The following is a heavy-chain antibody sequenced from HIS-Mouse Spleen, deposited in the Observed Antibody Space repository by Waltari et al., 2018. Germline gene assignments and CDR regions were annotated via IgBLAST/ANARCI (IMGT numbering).Heavy chain of an antibody. Sequence: QLQLQESGPGLVKPSETLSLTCTVSGGSISSSSYYWGWIRQPPGKGLEWIGSNYYSGSTYYNQSLKSRVTISVDTSKNQFSRKLSSVTAADTAVYYCAREIPYSSSWYDWYFDLWGRGTLVTVSS. CDR3: AREIPYSSSWYDWYFDL. D-gene: IGHD6-13*01. CDR2: NYYSGST. CDR1: GGSISSSSYY. V-gene: IGHV4-39*07. J-gene: IGHJ2*01.